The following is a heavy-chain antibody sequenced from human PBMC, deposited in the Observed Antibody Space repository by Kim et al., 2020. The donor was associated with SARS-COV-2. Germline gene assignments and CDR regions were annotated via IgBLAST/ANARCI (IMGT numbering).Heavy chain of an antibody. CDR1: GFTFSTYD. D-gene: IGHD1-26*01. J-gene: IGHJ6*02. CDR3: ARQEGPTIRGSNGMDV. Sequence: GGSLRLSCAASGFTFSTYDMNWVRQAPGKGLEWVSVIDTSGTYIYYADSVKGRFTISRDNAKSSLYLQMNSLRAEDAAVYYCARQEGPTIRGSNGMDVWGRGTTVTVSS. CDR2: IDTSGTYI. V-gene: IGHV3-21*01.